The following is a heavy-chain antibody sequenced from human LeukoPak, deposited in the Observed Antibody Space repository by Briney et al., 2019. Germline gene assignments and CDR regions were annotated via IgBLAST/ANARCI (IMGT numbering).Heavy chain of an antibody. Sequence: GASVKVSCKVSGYTLTELSMHWVRQAPGKGLEWMGGFDPENGETIYAQKVQGRVTMTEDTSTDTAYMELSSLRSEDTAVYYCATVPKDGSYSPTDYWGKGTLVTVSS. V-gene: IGHV1-24*01. J-gene: IGHJ4*02. CDR2: FDPENGET. CDR3: ATVPKDGSYSPTDY. D-gene: IGHD2-15*01. CDR1: GYTLTELS.